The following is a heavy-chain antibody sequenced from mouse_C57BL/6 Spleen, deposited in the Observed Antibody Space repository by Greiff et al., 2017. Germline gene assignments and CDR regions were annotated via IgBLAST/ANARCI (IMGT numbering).Heavy chain of an antibody. CDR1: GYTFTSYW. Sequence: QVHVKQPGAELVKPGASVKLSCKASGYTFTSYWMHWVKQRPGQGLEWIGMIHPNSGSTNYNEKFKSKATLTVDKSSSTAYMQLSSLTSEDSAVYYCARYYGNFYWYFDVWGTGTTVTVSS. D-gene: IGHD2-1*01. J-gene: IGHJ1*03. V-gene: IGHV1-64*01. CDR3: ARYYGNFYWYFDV. CDR2: IHPNSGST.